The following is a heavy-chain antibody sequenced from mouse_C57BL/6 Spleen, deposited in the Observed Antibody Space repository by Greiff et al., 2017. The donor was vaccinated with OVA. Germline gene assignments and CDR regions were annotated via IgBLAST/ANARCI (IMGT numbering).Heavy chain of an antibody. Sequence: QVHVKQPGAELVMPGASVKLSCKASGYTFTSYWMHWVKQRPGPGLEWIGEIDPSDSYTNYHQKFKGKSTLTVDKSSSTAYMQLSSLTSEDSAVYYCARLGVRTWPYFDYWGQGTTLTVSS. CDR2: IDPSDSYT. V-gene: IGHV1-69*01. CDR1: GYTFTSYW. CDR3: ARLGVRTWPYFDY. J-gene: IGHJ2*01.